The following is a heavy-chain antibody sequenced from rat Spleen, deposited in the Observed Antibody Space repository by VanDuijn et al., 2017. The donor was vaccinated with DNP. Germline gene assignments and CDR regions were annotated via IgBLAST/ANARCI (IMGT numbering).Heavy chain of an antibody. CDR3: ARHPSSGGSNYFDY. D-gene: IGHD1-11*01. J-gene: IGHJ2*01. V-gene: IGHV5S10*01. CDR2: ITYDGSRT. Sequence: EVQLVESGGDLVQSGRSLKVSCAASGFTFSDYNMAWVRQAPKKGLEWVATITYDGSRTYCRDSVKGRFTISRDNTKSTQYLQMDSLRSEDTATYYCARHPSSGGSNYFDYWGQGVMVTVSS. CDR1: GFTFSDYN.